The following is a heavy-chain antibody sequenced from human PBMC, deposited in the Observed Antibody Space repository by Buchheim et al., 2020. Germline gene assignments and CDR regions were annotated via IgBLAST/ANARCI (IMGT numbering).Heavy chain of an antibody. Sequence: EVQLVESGGGLVQPGGSLRLSCAASGFIFSNYWMNWVRQAPGKGLVWVSQINSDGSESTYADSVKGRFTIYRDNAKNKLDLQMNSLRGEDTAVYYCARDYYGVDYWGQGTL. CDR1: GFIFSNYW. J-gene: IGHJ4*02. D-gene: IGHD3-10*01. V-gene: IGHV3-74*01. CDR2: INSDGSES. CDR3: ARDYYGVDY.